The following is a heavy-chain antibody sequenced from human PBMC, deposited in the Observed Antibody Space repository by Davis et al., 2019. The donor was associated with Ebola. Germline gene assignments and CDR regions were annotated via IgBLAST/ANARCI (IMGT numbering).Heavy chain of an antibody. J-gene: IGHJ1*01. CDR3: ARRMDCSGDSCYCLQH. CDR1: GYTFTSYA. D-gene: IGHD2-15*01. Sequence: ASVKVSCKASGYTFTSYAMHWVRQAPGQGLEWMGSVKTNVGNPTYAQGFTGRFVFSLDTSVSTAYLEISSLKAEDTAVYYCARRMDCSGDSCYCLQHWGQGTLVTVSS. V-gene: IGHV7-4-1*02. CDR2: VKTNVGNP.